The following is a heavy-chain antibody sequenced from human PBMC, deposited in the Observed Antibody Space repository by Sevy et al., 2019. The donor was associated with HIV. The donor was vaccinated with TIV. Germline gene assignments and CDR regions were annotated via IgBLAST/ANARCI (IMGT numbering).Heavy chain of an antibody. V-gene: IGHV4-59*01. CDR3: ARAPPVRSGDDSLNWFDP. CDR2: VYHTGST. CDR1: GGSISVYY. D-gene: IGHD5-12*01. J-gene: IGHJ5*02. Sequence: SETLSLTCTVSGGSISVYYWSWIRQPPGKELEYIGYVYHTGSTNYNPSLKSRVTISVDTSNNQFSLKLTSVTAADAAVYYCARAPPVRSGDDSLNWFDPWGQGTLVTVSS.